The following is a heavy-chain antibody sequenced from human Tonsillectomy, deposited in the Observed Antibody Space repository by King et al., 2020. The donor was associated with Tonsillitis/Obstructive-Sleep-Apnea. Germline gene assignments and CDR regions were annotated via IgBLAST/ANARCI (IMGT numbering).Heavy chain of an antibody. CDR3: ARQKGDFWSPMDV. J-gene: IGHJ6*04. CDR1: GYSFTSYW. D-gene: IGHD3-3*01. Sequence: VQLVQSGAEVKKPGESLKISCKGSGYSFTSYWIGWGRQLVGKGLEWMGIIYPGDSDTRYSPSFQGQVTISADKSISTAYLQWSSLKASDTAMYYCARQKGDFWSPMDVWGKGTTVTVSS. CDR2: IYPGDSDT. V-gene: IGHV5-51*01.